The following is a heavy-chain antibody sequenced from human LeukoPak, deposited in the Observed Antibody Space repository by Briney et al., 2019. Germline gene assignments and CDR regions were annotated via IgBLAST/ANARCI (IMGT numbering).Heavy chain of an antibody. D-gene: IGHD6-6*01. J-gene: IGHJ4*02. CDR3: ARHRSSSGACMDYFDY. V-gene: IGHV4-39*01. CDR2: IYYSGST. Sequence: PSETLSLTCTVSGGSISSYYWGWIRQPPGKGLEWIGSIYYSGSTYYNPSLKSRVTISVDTSKNQFSLKLSSVTAADTAVYYCARHRSSSGACMDYFDYWGQGTLVTVSS. CDR1: GGSISSYY.